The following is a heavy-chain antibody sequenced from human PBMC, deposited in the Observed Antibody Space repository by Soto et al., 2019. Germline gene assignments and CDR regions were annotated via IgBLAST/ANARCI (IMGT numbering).Heavy chain of an antibody. J-gene: IGHJ4*02. D-gene: IGHD6-19*01. CDR3: AKVGSSAWYHNSYFDY. CDR1: GFSFSAYA. V-gene: IGHV3-23*01. CDR2: ISSTGST. Sequence: GGSLRLSCAASGFSFSAYAMSWVRQAPGKGLEWVSVISSTGSTYFADSVKGRFTISRDNSKNTLSLQMHSLRVDDTAVYYCAKVGSSAWYHNSYFDYWGQGTLVTVSS.